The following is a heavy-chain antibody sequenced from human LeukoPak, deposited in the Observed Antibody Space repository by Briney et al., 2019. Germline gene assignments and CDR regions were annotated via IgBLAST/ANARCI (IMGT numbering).Heavy chain of an antibody. D-gene: IGHD3-9*01. V-gene: IGHV3-53*01. CDR2: IYSGGST. J-gene: IGHJ6*02. CDR3: ARGTYYDILAHYYYGMDV. Sequence: GGSLRLSCAASGFTVSSNYMSWVRQAPGKGLEWVSVIYSGGSTYYADSVKGRFTISRDNSKNTLYLQMNSLRAEDTAVYYCARGTYYDILAHYYYGMDVWGQGTTVTVSS. CDR1: GFTVSSNY.